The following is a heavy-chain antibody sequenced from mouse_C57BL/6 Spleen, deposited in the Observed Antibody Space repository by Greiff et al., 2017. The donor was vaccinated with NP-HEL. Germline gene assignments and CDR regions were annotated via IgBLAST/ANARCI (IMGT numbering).Heavy chain of an antibody. CDR1: GYSFTGYY. J-gene: IGHJ2*01. V-gene: IGHV1-43*01. CDR3: ARGGYFDY. Sequence: EVKVVESGPELVKPGASVKISCKASGYSFTGYYMHWVKQSSEKSLEWIGEINPSTGGTSYNQKFKGKATLTVDKSSSTAYMQLKSLTSEDSAVYYCARGGYFDYWGQGTTLTVSS. CDR2: INPSTGGT.